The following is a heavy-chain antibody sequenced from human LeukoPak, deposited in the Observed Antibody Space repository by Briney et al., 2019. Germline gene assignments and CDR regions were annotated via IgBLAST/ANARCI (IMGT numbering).Heavy chain of an antibody. CDR2: IIPIFGTA. CDR1: GGTFSSYA. V-gene: IGHV1-69*05. D-gene: IGHD6-6*01. CDR3: AAKNSSSSGHGYYYYYMDV. J-gene: IGHJ6*03. Sequence: SVKVSCKASGGTFSSYAISWMRQAPGQGLEWMGGIIPIFGTANYAQKFQGRVTITTDESTSTAYMELSSLRSEDTAVYYCAAKNSSSSGHGYYYYYMDVWGKGTTVTVSS.